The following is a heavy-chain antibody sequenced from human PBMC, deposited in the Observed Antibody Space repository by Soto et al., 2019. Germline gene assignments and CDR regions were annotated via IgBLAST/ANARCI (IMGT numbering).Heavy chain of an antibody. CDR1: GFTFSGYA. CDR3: ARDSSIIVVEFDS. V-gene: IGHV3-23*01. CDR2: ISAGGRNT. D-gene: IGHD3-22*01. Sequence: EVQLLESGGGLVQPGGSLRLSCEASGFTFSGYAMGWVRQAPGKGLEWVSIISAGGRNTFYADTVKGRFTISRDDSKKTLTLQMNSLRPSDTAVYYCARDSSIIVVEFDSWGQGTLVTVSS. J-gene: IGHJ4*02.